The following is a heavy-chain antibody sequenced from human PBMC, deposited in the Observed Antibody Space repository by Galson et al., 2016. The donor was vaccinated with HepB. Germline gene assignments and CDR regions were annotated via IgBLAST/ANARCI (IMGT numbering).Heavy chain of an antibody. CDR1: GFTVSNNY. Sequence: SLRLSCAASGFTVSNNYMTWVRQAPGKGLEYVSVICSGGTTYYADSVKGRFTISRDNSQNSLFLQMNTLRAGDTAVYFCVRGVYGDHGWFDYWGQGTLVTVSS. J-gene: IGHJ4*02. CDR2: ICSGGTT. V-gene: IGHV3-66*02. CDR3: VRGVYGDHGWFDY. D-gene: IGHD4-17*01.